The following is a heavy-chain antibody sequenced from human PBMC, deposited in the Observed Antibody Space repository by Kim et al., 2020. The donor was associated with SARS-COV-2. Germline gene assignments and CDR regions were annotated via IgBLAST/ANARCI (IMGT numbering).Heavy chain of an antibody. V-gene: IGHV4-30-4*01. CDR2: IYYSGST. J-gene: IGHJ4*02. Sequence: SETLSLTCTVSGGSISSGDYYWSWIRQPPGKGLEWIGYIYYSGSTYYNPSLKSRVTISVDTSKNQFSLKLSSVTAADTAVYYCARTCSVGDSSGCFDYWGQGTLVTVSS. CDR3: ARTCSVGDSSGCFDY. D-gene: IGHD6-19*01. CDR1: GGSISSGDYY.